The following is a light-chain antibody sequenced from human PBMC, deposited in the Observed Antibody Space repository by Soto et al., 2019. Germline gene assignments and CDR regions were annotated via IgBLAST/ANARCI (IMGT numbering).Light chain of an antibody. Sequence: EIVLTQSPATLSLSPGERATLSCRASQSISSYLAWYQQKPGQAPRLLIYDVSNRATGTPARFSGSGSGTDFTLTISSLEPEDFAVYYCQQYSNWPPWTFGQGTKVDIK. J-gene: IGKJ1*01. CDR1: QSISSY. CDR3: QQYSNWPPWT. CDR2: DVS. V-gene: IGKV3-11*01.